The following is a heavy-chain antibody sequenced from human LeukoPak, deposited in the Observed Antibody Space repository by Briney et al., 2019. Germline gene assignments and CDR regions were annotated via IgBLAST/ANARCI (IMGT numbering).Heavy chain of an antibody. CDR3: AVRADSSSSSGFDY. J-gene: IGHJ4*02. CDR1: GYTFTSYG. CDR2: ISGYNGNK. V-gene: IGHV1-18*01. Sequence: ASVKVSCKASGYTFTSYGISWVRQAPGQGLEWMGWISGYNGNKKYAPKFQGRVTMTTDTSTSTAYMELSSLRSEDTAVYYCAVRADSSSSSGFDYWGQGTLVTVSS. D-gene: IGHD6-6*01.